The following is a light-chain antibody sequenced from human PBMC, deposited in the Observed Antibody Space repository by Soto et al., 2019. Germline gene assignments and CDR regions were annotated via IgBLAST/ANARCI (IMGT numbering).Light chain of an antibody. V-gene: IGLV1-44*01. Sequence: QSVLTQPPSASGTPGQRVTISCSRSSSNIGSNAVSWYQHFPGTAPKVLIYSDDQRPSGVPDRFSGSKSGTSASLAISGLRAEDEADYFCAAWGDSLNTWVFGGGTKLTVL. CDR2: SDD. CDR1: SSNIGSNA. J-gene: IGLJ3*02. CDR3: AAWGDSLNTWV.